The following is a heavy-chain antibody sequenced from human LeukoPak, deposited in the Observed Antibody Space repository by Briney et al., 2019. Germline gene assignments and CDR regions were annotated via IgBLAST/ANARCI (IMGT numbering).Heavy chain of an antibody. Sequence: GGSLRLSCAASGFPFSNTWMSWVRQAPGKGLEWVGLIKSKTDGGTTDYAAPVKDRFTISRGDSKNTLYLQMNSLKTEDTAVSYCTTDQDGSGSYYLYYYGMDVWGKGTTVTVSS. J-gene: IGHJ6*04. D-gene: IGHD3-10*01. V-gene: IGHV3-15*01. CDR3: TTDQDGSGSYYLYYYGMDV. CDR1: GFPFSNTW. CDR2: IKSKTDGGTT.